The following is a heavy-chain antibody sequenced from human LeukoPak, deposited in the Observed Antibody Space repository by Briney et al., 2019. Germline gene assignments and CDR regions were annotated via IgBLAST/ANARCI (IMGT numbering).Heavy chain of an antibody. D-gene: IGHD2-2*01. CDR3: ARSLRGSYCSSTSCYDMDV. CDR1: GGSFSGYY. V-gene: IGHV4-34*01. J-gene: IGHJ6*03. CDR2: INHSGST. Sequence: SETLSLTCAVYGGSFSGYYWSWIRQPPGKGLEWIGEINHSGSTDYNPSLKSRVAISVDTSKNQFSLKLSSVTAADTAVYYCARSLRGSYCSSTSCYDMDVWGKGTTVTISS.